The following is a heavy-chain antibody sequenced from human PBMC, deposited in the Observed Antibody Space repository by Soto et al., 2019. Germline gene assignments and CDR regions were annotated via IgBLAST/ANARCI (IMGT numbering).Heavy chain of an antibody. CDR3: TRDRLTLTTSLIFDF. CDR1: GYTFTNYG. J-gene: IGHJ4*02. Sequence: QVQLVQSGAEVKKPGASVKVSCKASGYTFTNYGIAWVRQAPGQVLEWMGWISPYSGKTDYRQNLQGRVTMTADTSTTTAYMELRSLRSDDTAVYYCTRDRLTLTTSLIFDFWGQGTLVTVSS. V-gene: IGHV1-18*01. CDR2: ISPYSGKT. D-gene: IGHD3-9*01.